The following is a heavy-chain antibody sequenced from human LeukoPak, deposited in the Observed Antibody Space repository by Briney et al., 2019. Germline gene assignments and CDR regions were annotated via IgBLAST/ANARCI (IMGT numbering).Heavy chain of an antibody. CDR2: ISYDGSNK. V-gene: IGHV3-30*18. Sequence: VRXAPGKGLXXXAVISYDGSNKYYADSVKGRFTISRDNSKNTLYLQMNSLRAEDTAIYYCAKGTDFSSGSPTDSWGQGTLVTVSS. J-gene: IGHJ4*02. CDR3: AKGTDFSSGSPTDS. D-gene: IGHD3-22*01.